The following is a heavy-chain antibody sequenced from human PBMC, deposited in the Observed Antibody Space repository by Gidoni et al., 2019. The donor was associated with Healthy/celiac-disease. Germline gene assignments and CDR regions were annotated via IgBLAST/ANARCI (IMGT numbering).Heavy chain of an antibody. Sequence: QVQLQPWCAGLLKPSETLSLNCAVCGGSFSGYYWSWIRQPPGKGLEWIVEINHSGSTNYNPSLKSRVTISVDTSKNQFSLKLSSVTAADTAVYYCARSGYSYGNYYFDYWGQGTLVTVSS. CDR3: ARSGYSYGNYYFDY. D-gene: IGHD5-18*01. V-gene: IGHV4-34*01. CDR2: INHSGST. CDR1: GGSFSGYY. J-gene: IGHJ4*02.